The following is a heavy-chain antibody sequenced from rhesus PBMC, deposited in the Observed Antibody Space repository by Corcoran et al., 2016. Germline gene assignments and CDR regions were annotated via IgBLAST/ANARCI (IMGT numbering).Heavy chain of an antibody. Sequence: QVQLQESGPGLVKPSETLSLTCAVSGVPFPTYFWCWTRQPPGRGLEWVGEISGKDGSTTYSPSLKNRVTISKDASRNQVSLELSSVAAADTAVYYCARYKGAARDGLDSWGQGVVVIVSS. CDR2: ISGKDGST. J-gene: IGHJ6*01. V-gene: IGHV4-80*01. CDR1: GVPFPTYF. CDR3: ARYKGAARDGLDS. D-gene: IGHD6-19*01.